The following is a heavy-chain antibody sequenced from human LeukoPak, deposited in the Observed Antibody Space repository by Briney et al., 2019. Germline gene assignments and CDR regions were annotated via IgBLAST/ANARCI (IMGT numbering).Heavy chain of an antibody. D-gene: IGHD2-15*01. Sequence: GGSLRLSCAASGFTFSSYSMIWVRQAPGKGLEWVSSISSSSRYIYYADSVKGRFTISRDNAKNSLYLQMNSLRAEDTPVYYCARAHLYCSGGSCYSDYWGQGTLVTVSS. CDR3: ARAHLYCSGGSCYSDY. J-gene: IGHJ4*02. V-gene: IGHV3-21*01. CDR2: ISSSSRYI. CDR1: GFTFSSYS.